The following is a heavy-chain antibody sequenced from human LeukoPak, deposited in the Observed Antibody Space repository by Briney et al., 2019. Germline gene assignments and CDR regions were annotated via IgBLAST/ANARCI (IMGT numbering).Heavy chain of an antibody. D-gene: IGHD1-26*01. J-gene: IGHJ6*03. CDR3: ARVLVGANYYYYMDV. V-gene: IGHV4-4*07. CDR1: GGSISSYY. CDR2: IYTSGNT. Sequence: SETLSLTCTVSGGSISSYYWSWLRQPAGKGLEWIGRIYTSGNTNYNPSLKSRVTISVDKSKNQFSLKLSSVTAADTAIYYCARVLVGANYYYYMDVWGKGTTVTVSS.